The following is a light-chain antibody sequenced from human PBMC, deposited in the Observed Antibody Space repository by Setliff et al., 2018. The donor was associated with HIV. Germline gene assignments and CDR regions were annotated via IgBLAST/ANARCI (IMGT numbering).Light chain of an antibody. CDR2: DVT. CDR3: QSYDSSLSGYV. Sequence: QSALTQPRSVSGSPGQSVTISCTGTTSNVGGYNYVSWYQQYPGKAPKLMIYDVTKRPSGVPDRFSGSKSGNTASLTISGLQAEDEADYYCQSYDSSLSGYVFGTGTKVTVL. J-gene: IGLJ1*01. V-gene: IGLV2-11*01. CDR1: TSNVGGYNY.